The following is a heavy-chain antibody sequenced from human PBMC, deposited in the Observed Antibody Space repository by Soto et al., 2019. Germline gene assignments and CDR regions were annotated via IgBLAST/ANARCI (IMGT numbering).Heavy chain of an antibody. Sequence: PGGSLRLSCAASGFTFSMYWMHWVRQVPGKGPEWVSRINDDGISTNYAHFVKGRFIISRDNEKKTLYLQMNAWIVEDTAVYYWTRGPRTTPTGTGAFWGQGTLETVSS. V-gene: IGHV3-74*01. CDR2: INDDGIST. CDR3: TRGPRTTPTGTGAF. J-gene: IGHJ4*02. CDR1: GFTFSMYW. D-gene: IGHD3-10*01.